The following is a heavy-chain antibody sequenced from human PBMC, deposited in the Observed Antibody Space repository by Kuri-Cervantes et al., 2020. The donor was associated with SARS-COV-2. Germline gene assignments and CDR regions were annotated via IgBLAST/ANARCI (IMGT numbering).Heavy chain of an antibody. CDR3: ARLGGYDIAPLSYYYYYGMDV. J-gene: IGHJ6*02. V-gene: IGHV4-39*07. D-gene: IGHD3-9*01. Sequence: SETLSLTCTVSGGSISSSSYYWGWIRQPPGKGLEWIGSIYHSGSTYYNPSLKSRVTISVDTSKNQFSLKLSSVTAADTAVYYCARLGGYDIAPLSYYYYYGMDVWGQGTTVTVSS. CDR2: IYHSGST. CDR1: GGSISSSSYY.